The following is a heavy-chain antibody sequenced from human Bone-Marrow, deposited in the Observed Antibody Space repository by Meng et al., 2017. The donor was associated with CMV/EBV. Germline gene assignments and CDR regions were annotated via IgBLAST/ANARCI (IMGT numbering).Heavy chain of an antibody. Sequence: GGSLRLSCAASGFTFSDYYMSWIRQAPGKGLEWVSYISSSGSTIYYADSVKGRFTISRDNAKNSLYLQMNSLRAEDTAVYYSVLSSSGYYTPFDYWGQGTLVTVSS. J-gene: IGHJ4*02. CDR3: VLSSSGYYTPFDY. V-gene: IGHV3-11*04. D-gene: IGHD3-22*01. CDR1: GFTFSDYY. CDR2: ISSSGSTI.